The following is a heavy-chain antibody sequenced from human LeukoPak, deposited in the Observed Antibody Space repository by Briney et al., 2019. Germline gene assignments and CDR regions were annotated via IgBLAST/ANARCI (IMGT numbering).Heavy chain of an antibody. CDR2: IIPIFGTA. V-gene: IGHV1-69*05. CDR3: ARGGGQQLVLGY. D-gene: IGHD6-13*01. CDR1: GGTFSSYA. J-gene: IGHJ4*02. Sequence: GASVNVSCKASGGTFSSYAISWVRQAPGQGLEWMGGIIPIFGTANYAQKFQGRVTITRDTSASTAYMELSSLRSEDTAVYYCARGGGQQLVLGYWGQGTLVTVSS.